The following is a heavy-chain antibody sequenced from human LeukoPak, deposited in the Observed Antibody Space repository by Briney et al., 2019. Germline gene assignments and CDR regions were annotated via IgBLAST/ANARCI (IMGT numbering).Heavy chain of an antibody. J-gene: IGHJ3*02. CDR2: INPSGGST. D-gene: IGHD4-17*01. V-gene: IGHV1-46*01. Sequence: AASVKVFCKASEYTFTSYYMQWVRQAPGQGLEWMGIINPSGGSTSYAQKFQGRVTMTRDTSTSTVYMELSSLRSEDTAVYYCASTHFPDGDYDPDAFDIWGQGTMVTVSS. CDR3: ASTHFPDGDYDPDAFDI. CDR1: EYTFTSYY.